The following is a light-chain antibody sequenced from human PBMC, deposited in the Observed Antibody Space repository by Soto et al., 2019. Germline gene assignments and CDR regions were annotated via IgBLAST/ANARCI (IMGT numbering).Light chain of an antibody. J-gene: IGKJ4*01. CDR3: QQYGSSPLT. CDR2: GAS. Sequence: EIVLTQSPVTLSLSPGERATVSCRASESVSDNYLAWYQQRSGQAPRLVIYGASSRASAVPDRFSGSGSGADFTLTISRLEPEDFAVYYCQQYGSSPLTFGGGTKVDIK. V-gene: IGKV3-20*01. CDR1: ESVSDNY.